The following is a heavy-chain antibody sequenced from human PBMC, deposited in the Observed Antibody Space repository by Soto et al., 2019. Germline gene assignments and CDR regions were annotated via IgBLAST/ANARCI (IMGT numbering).Heavy chain of an antibody. J-gene: IGHJ4*02. Sequence: XSVKVSCKGSVYTFTSYAMHWVRQAPGQRLEWMGWINAGNGNTKYSQKFQGRVTITRDTSASTAYMELSSLRSEDTAVYYCAIPRYSSSWFTGDWGQGTLVTVSS. D-gene: IGHD6-13*01. CDR3: AIPRYSSSWFTGD. V-gene: IGHV1-3*01. CDR1: VYTFTSYA. CDR2: INAGNGNT.